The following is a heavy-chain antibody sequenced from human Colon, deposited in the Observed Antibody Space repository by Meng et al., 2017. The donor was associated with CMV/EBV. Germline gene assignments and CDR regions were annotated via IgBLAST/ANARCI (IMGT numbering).Heavy chain of an antibody. Sequence: GGSLRLSCATSGFTFTDYSLNWVRQAPGKGLEWVSSISSRSTYISYADSVKGRFTVSRDDAKNSLYLQRDSLRAEDTAVYYCARAPGNYLSPYYFDCWAQGTLVTVAS. V-gene: IGHV3-21*01. D-gene: IGHD1-14*01. CDR1: GFTFTDYS. CDR3: ARAPGNYLSPYYFDC. CDR2: ISSRSTYI. J-gene: IGHJ4*02.